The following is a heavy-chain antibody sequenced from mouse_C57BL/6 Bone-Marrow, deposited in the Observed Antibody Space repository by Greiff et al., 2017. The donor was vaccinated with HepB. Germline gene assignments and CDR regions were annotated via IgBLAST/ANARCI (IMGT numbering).Heavy chain of an antibody. CDR3: ARDVRLAYYAMYY. Sequence: VQLQQSGAELVKPGASVKISCKASGFTFTDYYINWVKQRPGQGLEWIGKIGPGSGSTYYNEKFKGKATLTADKSSSTAYMQLSSLTSEDSAVYFCARDVRLAYYAMYYWGQGTSVTVSS. D-gene: IGHD3-2*02. CDR2: IGPGSGST. J-gene: IGHJ4*01. V-gene: IGHV1-77*01. CDR1: GFTFTDYY.